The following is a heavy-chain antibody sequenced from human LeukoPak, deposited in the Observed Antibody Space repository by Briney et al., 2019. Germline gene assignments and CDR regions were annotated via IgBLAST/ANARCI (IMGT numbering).Heavy chain of an antibody. CDR1: GFTFSSYE. Sequence: GGSLRLSCAASGFTFSSYEMNWVRQAPGKGLEWVSYISSSGSTIYYADSVKGRFTISRDSAKNSLYLQMNSLRAEDTAVYYCAGGIAAAGRIWGQGTLVTVSS. V-gene: IGHV3-48*03. CDR2: ISSSGSTI. CDR3: AGGIAAAGRI. J-gene: IGHJ4*02. D-gene: IGHD6-13*01.